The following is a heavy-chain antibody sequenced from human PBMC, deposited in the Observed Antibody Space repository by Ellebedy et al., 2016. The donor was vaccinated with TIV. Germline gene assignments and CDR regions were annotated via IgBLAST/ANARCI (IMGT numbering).Heavy chain of an antibody. V-gene: IGHV1-2*06. CDR3: ARGGVPGKDNWLDP. D-gene: IGHD4-23*01. CDR2: INPNSGGT. CDR1: GYIFTDYY. J-gene: IGHJ5*02. Sequence: AASVKVSCKASGYIFTDYYMHWVRQAPGQGLEWMGRINPNSGGTNYAQKFQGRVTVTRDTSINTVYMELSRLTSDDTAVYYCARGGVPGKDNWLDPWGQGALVIVSS.